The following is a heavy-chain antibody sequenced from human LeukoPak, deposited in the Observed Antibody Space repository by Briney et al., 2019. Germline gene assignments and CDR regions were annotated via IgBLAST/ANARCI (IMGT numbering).Heavy chain of an antibody. V-gene: IGHV3-7*01. J-gene: IGHJ4*02. D-gene: IGHD1-7*01. CDR2: IKEDGSEV. Sequence: GGSLRLSCAASGFTFSNFWMSWVRQAPGKGLEWVANIKEDGSEVYYVGSVRGRFTISRDNAKNSLFLQMNSLRAEDTAVYYCARWEIRGTAHQLDYWGQGTLVTVSS. CDR1: GFTFSNFW. CDR3: ARWEIRGTAHQLDY.